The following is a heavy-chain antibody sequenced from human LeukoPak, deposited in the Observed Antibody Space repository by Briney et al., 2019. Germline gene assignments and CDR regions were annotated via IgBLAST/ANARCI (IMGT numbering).Heavy chain of an antibody. CDR3: TRVIVAVPGYFDYFDF. V-gene: IGHV3-7*01. J-gene: IGHJ4*02. D-gene: IGHD6-19*01. CDR1: GFSFSNHY. Sequence: GGSLRLSCTASGFSFSNHYMRWIRQAPGKGLEWVANINEDGSNKWHLGSVKGRFTVSRDNARNSLYLQMNSLRVEDTAVYYCTRVIVAVPGYFDYFDFWGQGVLVTVSS. CDR2: INEDGSNK.